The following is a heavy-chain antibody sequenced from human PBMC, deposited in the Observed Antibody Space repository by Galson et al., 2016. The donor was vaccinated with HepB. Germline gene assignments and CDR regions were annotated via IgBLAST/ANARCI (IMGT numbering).Heavy chain of an antibody. Sequence: SETLSLTCTVSSDSFTSGHWWTWVRQTPQGRLEWIGEINHSGTTNYNPSLKSRVDFSIHHSQNQFSLNLTSVTAADTATYYCVRRTKNLWTDFIDDLWGQGAVVAVS. CDR3: VRRTKNLWTDFIDDL. D-gene: IGHD3/OR15-3a*01. V-gene: IGHV4-4*02. CDR2: INHSGTT. CDR1: SDSFTSGHW. J-gene: IGHJ1*01.